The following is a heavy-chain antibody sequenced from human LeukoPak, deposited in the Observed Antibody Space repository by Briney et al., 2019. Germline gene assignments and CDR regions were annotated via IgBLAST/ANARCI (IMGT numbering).Heavy chain of an antibody. V-gene: IGHV3-30*02. Sequence: GGSLRLSCAASGFTFSNAWMSWVRQPPGKGLEWVAFIRYDGSEELYADSVKGRFTVSRDSSKNTMYLQMNSLRAEDTAVYYCTKESQLSYAGTFYIDYWGQGTVVTVSS. CDR3: TKESQLSYAGTFYIDY. CDR1: GFTFSNAW. J-gene: IGHJ4*02. CDR2: IRYDGSEE. D-gene: IGHD3-16*02.